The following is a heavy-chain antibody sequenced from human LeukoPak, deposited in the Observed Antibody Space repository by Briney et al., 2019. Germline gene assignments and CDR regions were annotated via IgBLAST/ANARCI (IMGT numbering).Heavy chain of an antibody. D-gene: IGHD5-18*01. CDR2: IIPIFGTA. V-gene: IGHV1-69*05. CDR3: ASEDTAMDAFDI. CDR1: GGTFSSYA. Sequence: GASVKVSCKASGGTFSSYAISWVRQAPGQGLEWMGRIIPIFGTADYAQKFQGRVTITTDESTSTAYMEPSSLRSEDTAVYYCASEDTAMDAFDIWGQGTMVTVSS. J-gene: IGHJ3*02.